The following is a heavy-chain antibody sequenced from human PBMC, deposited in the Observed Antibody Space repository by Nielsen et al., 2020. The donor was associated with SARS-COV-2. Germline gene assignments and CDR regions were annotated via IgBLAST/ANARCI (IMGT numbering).Heavy chain of an antibody. V-gene: IGHV3-21*01. Sequence: GESLKISCAASGFTFSSYSMNWVRQAPGKGLEWVSSISSSSSYIYYADSVKGRFTISRDNAKNSLYLQMNSLRAEDTAVYYCARDDRYSGSGIKYFQHWGQGTLVTVSS. CDR2: ISSSSSYI. D-gene: IGHD3-10*01. CDR3: ARDDRYSGSGIKYFQH. CDR1: GFTFSSYS. J-gene: IGHJ1*01.